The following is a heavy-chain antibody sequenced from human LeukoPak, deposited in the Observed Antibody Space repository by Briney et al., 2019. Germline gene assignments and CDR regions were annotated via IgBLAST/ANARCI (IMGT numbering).Heavy chain of an antibody. V-gene: IGHV1-18*01. CDR2: ISAYNGNT. D-gene: IGHD2-2*01. CDR3: ARVVAGMSYYYMDV. CDR1: GYTFTSYG. J-gene: IGHJ6*03. Sequence: ASVKVSCKASGYTFTSYGISWVRQAPGQGLEWMGWISAYNGNTNYAQKLQGRVTMTTDTSTSTAYMELRSLRSDDTAVYYCARVVAGMSYYYMDVWGKGTTVTVSS.